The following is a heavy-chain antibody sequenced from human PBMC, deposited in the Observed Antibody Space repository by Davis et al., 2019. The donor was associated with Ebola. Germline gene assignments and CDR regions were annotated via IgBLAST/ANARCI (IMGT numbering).Heavy chain of an antibody. CDR3: ALRNLGTYSGHFLAN. J-gene: IGHJ4*02. Sequence: GESLKISCAASGFIINGYGLNWVRQAPGKGLEWVPFISVGSDKSYYADSVQGRFTISRDNAKNSLYLKMNSLRDEDTAVYYCALRNLGTYSGHFLANWGQGTLVTVSS. CDR1: GFIINGYG. CDR2: ISVGSDKS. V-gene: IGHV3-48*02. D-gene: IGHD1-26*01.